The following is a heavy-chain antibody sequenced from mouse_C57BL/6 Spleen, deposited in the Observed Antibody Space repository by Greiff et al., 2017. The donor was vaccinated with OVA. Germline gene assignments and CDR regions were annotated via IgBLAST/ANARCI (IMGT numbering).Heavy chain of an antibody. CDR3: ARMVTNYYYAMDY. V-gene: IGHV5-17*01. D-gene: IGHD2-2*01. CDR2: ISSGSSTI. CDR1: GFTFSDYG. J-gene: IGHJ4*01. Sequence: EVKLVESGGGLVKPGGSLKLSCAASGFTFSDYGMHWVRQAPEKGLEWVAYISSGSSTIYYADTVKGRFTISRDNAKNTLFLQMTSLRSEDTAMYYCARMVTNYYYAMDYWGQGTSVTVSS.